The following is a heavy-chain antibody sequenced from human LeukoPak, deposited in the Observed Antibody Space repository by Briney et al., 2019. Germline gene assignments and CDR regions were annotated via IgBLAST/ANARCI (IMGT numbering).Heavy chain of an antibody. Sequence: PGRSLRLSCAASGFTFSSYGMHWVRQAPGKGLEWVAVIWYDGSNKYYADSVKGRFTISRDNSKNTLYLQMNSLRAEDTAVYYCARDVYGDGYNSFDYWGLGILVTVSS. CDR2: IWYDGSNK. CDR3: ARDVYGDGYNSFDY. J-gene: IGHJ4*02. D-gene: IGHD5-24*01. V-gene: IGHV3-33*01. CDR1: GFTFSSYG.